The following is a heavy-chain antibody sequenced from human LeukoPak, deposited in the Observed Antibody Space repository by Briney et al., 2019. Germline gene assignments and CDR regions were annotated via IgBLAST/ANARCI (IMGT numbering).Heavy chain of an antibody. V-gene: IGHV4-59*01. CDR1: GGSISSYY. J-gene: IGHJ4*02. CDR3: AREGIFGARSFDY. CDR2: IYYSGST. D-gene: IGHD3-3*01. Sequence: SSETLSLTCTVSGGSISSYYWSWIRQPPGKGLEWIGYIYYSGSTNYNPSLKSRVTISVDTSKNQFSLKLSSVTAADTAAYYCAREGIFGARSFDYWGQGTLVTVSS.